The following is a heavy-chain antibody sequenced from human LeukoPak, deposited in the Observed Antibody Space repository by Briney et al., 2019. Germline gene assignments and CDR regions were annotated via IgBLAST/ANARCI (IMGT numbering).Heavy chain of an antibody. Sequence: ASVKVSCMASGYTFTSYDINWVRQATGQGLEWMGWMNPNSGNTGYAQKFQGRVTITRNTSISTAYMELSSLRSEDTAVYYCARDKAVTTEVTQHFQHWGQGTLVTVSS. CDR1: GYTFTSYD. J-gene: IGHJ1*01. D-gene: IGHD4-23*01. V-gene: IGHV1-8*03. CDR3: ARDKAVTTEVTQHFQH. CDR2: MNPNSGNT.